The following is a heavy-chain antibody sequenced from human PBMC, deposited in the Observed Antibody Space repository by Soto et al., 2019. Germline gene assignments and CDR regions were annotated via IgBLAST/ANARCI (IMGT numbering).Heavy chain of an antibody. Sequence: PSETLSLTCAVSGGSISSSNWWSWVRQPPGKGLEWIGYIYYSGSTNYNPSLKSRVTISVDTSKNQFSLKLSSVTAADTAVYYCARGIARSSSWYGGYYFDYWGQGTLVTVSS. CDR3: ARGIARSSSWYGGYYFDY. V-gene: IGHV4-4*02. D-gene: IGHD6-13*01. J-gene: IGHJ4*02. CDR1: GGSISSSNW. CDR2: IYYSGST.